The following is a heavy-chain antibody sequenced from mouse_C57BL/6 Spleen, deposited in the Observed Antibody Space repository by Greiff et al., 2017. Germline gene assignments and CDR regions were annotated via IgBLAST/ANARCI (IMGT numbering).Heavy chain of an antibody. D-gene: IGHD1-1*01. CDR1: GFTFSDFY. CDR3: ARDPHYYGSRHWYFDV. CDR2: SRNKANDYTT. V-gene: IGHV7-1*01. Sequence: EVKLMESGGGLVQSGRSLRLSCATSGFTFSDFYMEWVRQAPGKGLEWIAASRNKANDYTTEYSASVKGRFIVSRDTSQSILYLQMNALRAEDTAIYYCARDPHYYGSRHWYFDVWGTGTTVTVSS. J-gene: IGHJ1*03.